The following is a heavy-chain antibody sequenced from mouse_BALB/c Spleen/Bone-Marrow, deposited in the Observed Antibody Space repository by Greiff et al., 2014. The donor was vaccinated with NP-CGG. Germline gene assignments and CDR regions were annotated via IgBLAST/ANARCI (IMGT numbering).Heavy chain of an antibody. CDR3: ARSGERYGAMDY. J-gene: IGHJ4*01. V-gene: IGHV5-4*02. CDR1: GLTFSDFY. D-gene: IGHD1-1*02. CDR2: ISNDGTYT. Sequence: DVMLVESGGGLVKPGGSLKLSCAASGLTFSDFYMFWFRQTPEKRLEWVATISNDGTYTYYPDSVKGRFTISRDNAKNNLYLQMSSLKSEDTAMYYCARSGERYGAMDYWGQGTSVTVTS.